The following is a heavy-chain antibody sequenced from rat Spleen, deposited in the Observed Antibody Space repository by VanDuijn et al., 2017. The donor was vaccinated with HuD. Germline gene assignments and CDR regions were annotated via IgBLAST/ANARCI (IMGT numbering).Heavy chain of an antibody. J-gene: IGHJ2*01. Sequence: EVQLVESGGGLVQPGRSLKLSCAASGFTFNNYGMAWVRQAPTKGLEWIATISYDGNTYYRDSVKGRFTISRDNAKSTLYLQMDSLRSEDTATYYCARRYDFDYWGQGVMVTVSS. D-gene: IGHD1-11*01. CDR1: GFTFNNYG. V-gene: IGHV5-29*01. CDR2: ISYDGNT. CDR3: ARRYDFDY.